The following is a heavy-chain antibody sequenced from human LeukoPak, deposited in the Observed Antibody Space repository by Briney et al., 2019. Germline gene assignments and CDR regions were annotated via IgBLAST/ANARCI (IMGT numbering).Heavy chain of an antibody. D-gene: IGHD2-15*01. V-gene: IGHV1-18*01. J-gene: IGHJ6*03. CDR2: ISAYNGNT. CDR1: GYTFTSYG. CDR3: ARASVAGYCSGGSCYSVYYYYYMDV. Sequence: ASVKVSCKASGYTFTSYGISWVRQAPGQGLEWMGWISAYNGNTNYAQKLQGRVTMTTDTSTSTAYMELRSLRSDDTAVYYCARASVAGYCSGGSCYSVYYYYYMDVWGKGTTVTVSS.